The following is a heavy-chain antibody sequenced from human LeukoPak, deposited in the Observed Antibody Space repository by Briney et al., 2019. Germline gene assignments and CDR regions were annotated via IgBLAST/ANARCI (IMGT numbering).Heavy chain of an antibody. J-gene: IGHJ4*02. CDR2: IYSDNT. CDR1: GFTFSSYG. Sequence: GGSLRLSCAASGFTFSSYGMSWVRQAPGKGLEWVSFIYSDNTHYSDSVKGRFTISRDNSKNTLYLQMNSLRAEDTAVYYCARRAGAYSHPYDYWGQGTLVTVSS. D-gene: IGHD4/OR15-4a*01. V-gene: IGHV3-53*01. CDR3: ARRAGAYSHPYDY.